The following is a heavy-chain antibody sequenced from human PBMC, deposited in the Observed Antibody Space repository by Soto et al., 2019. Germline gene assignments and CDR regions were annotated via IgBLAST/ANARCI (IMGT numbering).Heavy chain of an antibody. CDR2: INQDGSAT. J-gene: IGHJ4*02. V-gene: IGHV3-7*03. Sequence: EVQLVESGGGLVQPGGCLRLYCAVSGLTFSTTWMTWVRQAPGKGLEWLASINQDGSATYYVDSVKGRFTISRDNAKNSLYLQLNSLRAEDSATYYCARARGPNTLDYWGQGTLVTVSS. CDR3: ARARGPNTLDY. D-gene: IGHD7-27*01. CDR1: GLTFSTTW.